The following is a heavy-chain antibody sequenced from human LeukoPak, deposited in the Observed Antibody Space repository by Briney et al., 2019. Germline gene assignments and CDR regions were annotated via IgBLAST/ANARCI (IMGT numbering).Heavy chain of an antibody. CDR1: GFTFSSYE. CDR3: ARGLRHRASSFDP. CDR2: INHSGIT. Sequence: GSLRLSCAASGFTFSSYEMNWVRQAPGKGLEWIGEINHSGITNYNPSLKGRVTLSVNTSNNHFSLNLTSVTAADTAVYSCARGLRHRASSFDPWGQGTQVTVSS. D-gene: IGHD2-2*01. V-gene: IGHV4-34*01. J-gene: IGHJ5*02.